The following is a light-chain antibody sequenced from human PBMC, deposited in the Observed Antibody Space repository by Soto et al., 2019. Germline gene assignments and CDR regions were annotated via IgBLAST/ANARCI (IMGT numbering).Light chain of an antibody. CDR1: QDISNY. V-gene: IGKV1-33*01. CDR3: QQYDNLPRT. CDR2: DAS. Sequence: DIQMTQSPSSLSASVGDRVTITCQASQDISNYLNWYQQKPGKAPKLLIYDASNLETRVPSRFSGSGSGTDVTFTISSLQPEDIATYYCQQYDNLPRTFGQGTKVEIK. J-gene: IGKJ1*01.